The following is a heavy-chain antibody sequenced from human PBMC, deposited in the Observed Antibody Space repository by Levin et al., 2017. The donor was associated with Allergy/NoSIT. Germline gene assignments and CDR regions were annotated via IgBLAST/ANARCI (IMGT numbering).Heavy chain of an antibody. V-gene: IGHV5-51*01. D-gene: IGHD2-15*01. J-gene: IGHJ3*02. CDR1: GYSFTSYW. CDR2: IYPGDSDT. Sequence: GESLKISCKGSGYSFTSYWIGWVRQMPGKGLEWMGIIYPGDSDTRYSPSFQGQVTISADKSISTAYLQWSSLKASDTAMYYCARIGYCSGGSCPPWDAFDIWGQGTMVTVSS. CDR3: ARIGYCSGGSCPPWDAFDI.